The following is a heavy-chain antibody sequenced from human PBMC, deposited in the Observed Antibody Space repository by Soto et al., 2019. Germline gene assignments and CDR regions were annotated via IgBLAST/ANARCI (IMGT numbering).Heavy chain of an antibody. D-gene: IGHD4-17*01. CDR2: ISYDGSNK. V-gene: IGHV3-30*18. J-gene: IGHJ6*02. CDR1: GFTFSSYG. CDR3: AKAMSRYDDGDHKASYYGMDV. Sequence: QVQLVESGGGVVQPGRSLRLSCAASGFTFSSYGMHWVRQAPGKGLEWVAVISYDGSNKYYADSVKGRFTISRDNPKNTQYLQMNSLRPEDTAVDYCAKAMSRYDDGDHKASYYGMDVWGQGTTVTVSS.